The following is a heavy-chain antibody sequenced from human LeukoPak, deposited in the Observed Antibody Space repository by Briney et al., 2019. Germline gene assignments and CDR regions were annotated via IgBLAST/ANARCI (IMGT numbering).Heavy chain of an antibody. V-gene: IGHV1-2*02. J-gene: IGHJ4*02. Sequence: ASVKVSCKASGYTFTGYYMHWVRQAPGQGLEWMGWINPNSGGTNYAQKFQGRVTMTRDTSISTAYMELSRLRSDDTAVYYCARDHSIVGATYDYWGQGTLVTVSS. D-gene: IGHD1-26*01. CDR2: INPNSGGT. CDR3: ARDHSIVGATYDY. CDR1: GYTFTGYY.